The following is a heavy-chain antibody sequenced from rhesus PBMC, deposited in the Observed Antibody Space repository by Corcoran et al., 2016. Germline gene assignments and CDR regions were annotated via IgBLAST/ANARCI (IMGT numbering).Heavy chain of an antibody. D-gene: IGHD5-24*01. J-gene: IGHJ4*01. V-gene: IGHV4-80*01. CDR3: ARQNSGYDLDY. CDR2: INGNSGST. Sequence: QVQLQESGPGLVKPSETLSLTCAVSGGSFSSYWWSWIRQPPGKGLEWIGEINGNSGSTNYNPSLKSRVTISKDASKTQFSLKLSSVTAADTAVYYCARQNSGYDLDYWGQGVLVTVSS. CDR1: GGSFSSYW.